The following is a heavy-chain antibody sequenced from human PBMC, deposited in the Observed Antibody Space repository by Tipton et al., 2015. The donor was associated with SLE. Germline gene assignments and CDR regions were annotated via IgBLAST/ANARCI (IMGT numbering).Heavy chain of an antibody. D-gene: IGHD5-18*01. Sequence: SLRLSCAASGFTFSSYAMSWVRQAPGKGLEWVSAISGSGGSTYYTDSVKGRFTISRDNSKNTLYLQMNSLRDEDTAVYYCARAPLRGYTYGPGYWGQGTLVTVSS. J-gene: IGHJ1*01. CDR2: ISGSGGST. CDR3: ARAPLRGYTYGPGY. CDR1: GFTFSSYA. V-gene: IGHV3-23*01.